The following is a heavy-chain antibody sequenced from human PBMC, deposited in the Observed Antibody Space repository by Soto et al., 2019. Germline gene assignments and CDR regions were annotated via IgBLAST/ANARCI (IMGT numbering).Heavy chain of an antibody. Sequence: QVQLVQSGAEVKKPGASVKVSCKASGYTFTGYYMHWVRQAPGQGLEWMGWINPNSCGTNYAQKFQGRVTKNRDTSIRTAYMELSSLRSDDTAVYYCARGGYSGYDHFDYWGQGTLDTVSS. V-gene: IGHV1-2*02. J-gene: IGHJ4*02. D-gene: IGHD5-12*01. CDR1: GYTFTGYY. CDR2: INPNSCGT. CDR3: ARGGYSGYDHFDY.